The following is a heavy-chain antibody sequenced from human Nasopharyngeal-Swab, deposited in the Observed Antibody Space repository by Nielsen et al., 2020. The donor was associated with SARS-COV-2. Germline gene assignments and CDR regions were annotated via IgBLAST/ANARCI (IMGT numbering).Heavy chain of an antibody. CDR1: GFTFGDYA. J-gene: IGHJ4*02. CDR2: IRSKAYGGTT. D-gene: IGHD3-3*01. V-gene: IGHV3-49*04. Sequence: GGSLRLSCTASGFTFGDYAMSWVRQAPGQGLEWVGFIRSKAYGGTTEYAASVKGRFTISRDDSKSIAYLQMNSLKTEDTAVYYCTVDDFWSGYYRYWGQGTLVTVSS. CDR3: TVDDFWSGYYRY.